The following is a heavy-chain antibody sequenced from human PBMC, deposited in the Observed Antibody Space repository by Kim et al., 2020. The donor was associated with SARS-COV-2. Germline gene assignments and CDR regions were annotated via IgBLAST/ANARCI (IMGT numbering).Heavy chain of an antibody. J-gene: IGHJ3*01. V-gene: IGHV3-30*04. Sequence: GGSLRLSCAASGFTFSSYAMHWLRQAPGKGLEWVAVIPYNGRNKYYADSVKGRFTISRDNSKNTVHLQMNSLRTEDTAVYYCARDGPLGGGVVVVAAESDAFDFWGQGTMVTVSS. CDR1: GFTFSSYA. D-gene: IGHD2-15*01. CDR3: ARDGPLGGGVVVVAAESDAFDF. CDR2: IPYNGRNK.